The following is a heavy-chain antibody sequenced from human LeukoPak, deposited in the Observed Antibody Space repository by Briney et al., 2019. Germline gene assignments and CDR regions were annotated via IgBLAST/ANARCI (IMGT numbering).Heavy chain of an antibody. J-gene: IGHJ5*02. Sequence: GGSLRLSCAASGFTFSSYAMHWVRQAPGKGLEWVAVISYDGSNKYYADSVKGRFTISRDNSKNTLYLQMNSLRAEDTAVYYCARDGLGYCSSTSCFPGGWFDPWGQGTLVTVSS. V-gene: IGHV3-30*04. D-gene: IGHD2-2*01. CDR3: ARDGLGYCSSTSCFPGGWFDP. CDR2: ISYDGSNK. CDR1: GFTFSSYA.